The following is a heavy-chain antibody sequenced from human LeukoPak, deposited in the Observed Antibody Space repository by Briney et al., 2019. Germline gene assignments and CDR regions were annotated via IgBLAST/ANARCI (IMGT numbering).Heavy chain of an antibody. J-gene: IGHJ6*02. CDR3: ARTTDSRASYGMDV. CDR1: GASVSSGSYY. D-gene: IGHD3-22*01. Sequence: SETLSLTCTVSGASVSSGSYYWSWIRQPPGKGLEWIGYIYYSGSTNYNPSLKSRVTISVDTSKNQFSLKLSSVTAADTAVYYCARTTDSRASYGMDVWGQGTTVTVSS. V-gene: IGHV4-61*01. CDR2: IYYSGST.